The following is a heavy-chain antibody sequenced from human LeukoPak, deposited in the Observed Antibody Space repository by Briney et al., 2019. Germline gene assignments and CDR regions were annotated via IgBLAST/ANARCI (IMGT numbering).Heavy chain of an antibody. V-gene: IGHV4-31*03. D-gene: IGHD3-3*01. J-gene: IGHJ5*02. Sequence: PSQTLSLTCTVSGGSISSGGYYWSWIRQRPGKGLEWIGYIYYSGSTYYNPSLKSRVTISVDTSKNQFSLKLSSVTAADTAVYYCARDNYDFWNNWFDPWGQGTLVTVSS. CDR1: GGSISSGGYY. CDR2: IYYSGST. CDR3: ARDNYDFWNNWFDP.